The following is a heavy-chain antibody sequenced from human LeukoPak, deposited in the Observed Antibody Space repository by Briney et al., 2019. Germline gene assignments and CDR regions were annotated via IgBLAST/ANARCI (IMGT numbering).Heavy chain of an antibody. Sequence: PSETLSLTCTVSGGSINNYYWSWIRQPPGKGLGCIGYIYYSGSTNYNPSLTSRVTISVDRSKNQFSLKLSSVTAADTAVYYCARVTRHYDFWSGSFLGNAFDIWGQGTMVTVSS. J-gene: IGHJ3*02. CDR2: IYYSGST. CDR3: ARVTRHYDFWSGSFLGNAFDI. V-gene: IGHV4-59*12. CDR1: GGSINNYY. D-gene: IGHD3-3*01.